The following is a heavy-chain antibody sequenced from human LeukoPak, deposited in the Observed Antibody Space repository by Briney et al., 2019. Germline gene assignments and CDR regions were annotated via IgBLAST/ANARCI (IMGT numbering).Heavy chain of an antibody. V-gene: IGHV1-18*01. D-gene: IGHD3-22*01. CDR3: ARGSPPRMYYDSSGYYSYYFDY. Sequence: ASVKVSCKASGGTFSSYAISWVRQARGQGLEWMGWISAYNGHTKSAQKFQGRVTMTTDTSTRTVYMELRSLRSDDTAVYYCARGSPPRMYYDSSGYYSYYFDYWGQGTLVTVSS. CDR2: ISAYNGHT. J-gene: IGHJ4*02. CDR1: GGTFSSYA.